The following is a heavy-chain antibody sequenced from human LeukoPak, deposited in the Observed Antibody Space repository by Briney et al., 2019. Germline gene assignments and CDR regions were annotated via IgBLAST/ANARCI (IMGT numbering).Heavy chain of an antibody. Sequence: PGGFLRLFCVASGFTLSSHWMSWIPQAPGKGLEWVATISQDGSENQFGESVKGRFTISRDNAKNAMYLHMNNLSTEDSAVYFCARISLIDKSASAWDQWGQGILVLVSA. D-gene: IGHD1-26*01. J-gene: IGHJ4*02. CDR1: GFTLSSHW. CDR2: ISQDGSEN. V-gene: IGHV3-7*01. CDR3: ARISLIDKSASAWDQ.